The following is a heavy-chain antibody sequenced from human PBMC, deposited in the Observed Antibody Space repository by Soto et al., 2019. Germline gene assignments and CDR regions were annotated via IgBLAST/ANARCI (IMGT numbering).Heavy chain of an antibody. V-gene: IGHV3-48*01. CDR2: ISSSSSTI. CDR3: ANDYDYIWGSYQGFDY. D-gene: IGHD3-16*02. J-gene: IGHJ4*02. Sequence: GGSLRLSCAASGFTFSSYSMNWVRQAPGKGLEWVSYISSSSSTIYYADSVKGRFTISRDNAKNSLYLQMNSLRAEDTAVYYCANDYDYIWGSYQGFDYWGQGTLVTVSS. CDR1: GFTFSSYS.